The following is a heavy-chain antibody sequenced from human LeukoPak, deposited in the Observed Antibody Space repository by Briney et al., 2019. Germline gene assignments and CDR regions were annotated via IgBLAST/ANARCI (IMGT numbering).Heavy chain of an antibody. CDR2: INPNSGGT. CDR1: GYTFTGYY. D-gene: IGHD5-12*01. Sequence: GASVKVSCKASGYTFTGYYMHWVRQAPGQGLEWMGWINPNSGGTNYAQKFQGRVTMTRDTSISTAYMELSRLRSDDTAVYYCARGGGHNGYGRGALNRFDPWGQGTLVTVSS. J-gene: IGHJ5*02. V-gene: IGHV1-2*02. CDR3: ARGGGHNGYGRGALNRFDP.